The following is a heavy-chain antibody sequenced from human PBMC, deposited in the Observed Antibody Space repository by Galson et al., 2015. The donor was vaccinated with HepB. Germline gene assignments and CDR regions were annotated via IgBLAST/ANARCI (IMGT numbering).Heavy chain of an antibody. D-gene: IGHD3-22*01. V-gene: IGHV1-69*02. CDR1: GGTFSSYI. Sequence: SVKVSCKASGGTFSSYIFTWVRQAPGQGLEWMGRIIPMAGITDYAQRFQGRVTITADKSTSTVYMQLSRLRSEDTAVFYCARSLADFSESSGYDFWGQGTLVTVSS. CDR2: IIPMAGIT. CDR3: ARSLADFSESSGYDF. J-gene: IGHJ4*02.